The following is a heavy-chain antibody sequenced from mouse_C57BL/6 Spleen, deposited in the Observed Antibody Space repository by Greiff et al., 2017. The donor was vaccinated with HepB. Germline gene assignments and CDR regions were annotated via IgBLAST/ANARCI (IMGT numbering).Heavy chain of an antibody. Sequence: QVQLQQSGPELVKPGASVKISCKASGYAFSSSWMNWVKQRPGQGLEWIGRIYPGDGDTNYNGKFKGKATLTADKSSSTAYMQLSSLTSEDSAVYCCAHGKGGYAMDYWGQGTSVTVSS. J-gene: IGHJ4*01. CDR3: AHGKGGYAMDY. CDR2: IYPGDGDT. CDR1: GYAFSSSW. V-gene: IGHV1-82*01.